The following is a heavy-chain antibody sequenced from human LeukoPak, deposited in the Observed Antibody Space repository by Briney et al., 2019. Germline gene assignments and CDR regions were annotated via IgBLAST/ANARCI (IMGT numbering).Heavy chain of an antibody. J-gene: IGHJ4*02. CDR3: ARVSGRWGIVVVTAIQYYFDY. CDR2: INHSGST. CDR1: GGSFSGYY. V-gene: IGHV4-34*01. Sequence: PSETLSLTCAVYGGSFSGYYWSWIRQPPGKGLEWIGEINHSGSTNYNPSLKSRVTISVDTSKNQFSLKLSSVTAADTAVYYCARVSGRWGIVVVTAIQYYFDYWGQGTLVTVSS. D-gene: IGHD2-21*02.